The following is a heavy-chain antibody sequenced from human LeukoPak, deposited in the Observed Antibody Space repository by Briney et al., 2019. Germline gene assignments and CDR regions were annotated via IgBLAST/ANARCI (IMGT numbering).Heavy chain of an antibody. CDR1: GGSFSGYY. CDR3: AMRVVGYCSSTSCYPFDY. CDR2: INHSGST. V-gene: IGHV4-34*01. D-gene: IGHD2-2*01. J-gene: IGHJ4*02. Sequence: SETLSLTCAVYGGSFSGYYWSWIRQPPGKGLEWIGEINHSGSTNYNPSLKSRVTISVDTSKNQFSLELSSVTAADTAVYYCAMRVVGYCSSTSCYPFDYWGQGTLVTVSS.